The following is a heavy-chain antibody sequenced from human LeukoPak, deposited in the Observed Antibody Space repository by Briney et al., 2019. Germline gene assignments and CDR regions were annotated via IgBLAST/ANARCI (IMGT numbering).Heavy chain of an antibody. V-gene: IGHV1-18*01. D-gene: IGHD5-18*01. CDR3: ARERTAMDTLDY. J-gene: IGHJ4*02. CDR1: GYTFTSYG. CDR2: ISAYNGNT. Sequence: ASVKVSFTASGYTFTSYGISWVRQAPGQGREGMGWISAYNGNTNYAQKLQGRVTMTTDTSTSTAYMELRSLRSDDTAVYYCARERTAMDTLDYWGQGTLVTVSS.